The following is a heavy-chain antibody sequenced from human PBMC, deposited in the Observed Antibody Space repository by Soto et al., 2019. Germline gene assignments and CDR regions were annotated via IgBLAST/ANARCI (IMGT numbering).Heavy chain of an antibody. J-gene: IGHJ6*02. D-gene: IGHD3-16*01. CDR1: GGTFSSYT. Sequence: ASVKVSCKASGGTFSSYTISWVRQAPGQGLEWMGWISTYNGDTNYAQTFQGRVTMTTDTSTSTVHMEVRSLRSDDTAVYYCARHLLILGRGGYHYGMDVWGQGTTVTVSS. CDR2: ISTYNGDT. CDR3: ARHLLILGRGGYHYGMDV. V-gene: IGHV1-18*01.